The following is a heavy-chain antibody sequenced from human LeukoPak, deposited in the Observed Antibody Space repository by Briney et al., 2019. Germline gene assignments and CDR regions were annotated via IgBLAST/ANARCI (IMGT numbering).Heavy chain of an antibody. D-gene: IGHD3-10*01. Sequence: ASVKVSCKASGYTFTGYYMHWVRQAPGQRLEWMGWINPNSGGTNYAQKFQGRVTMTRDTSISTAYMELSRLRSDDTAAYYCARVLSRITMVRGVIGYWGQGTLVTVSS. CDR3: ARVLSRITMVRGVIGY. J-gene: IGHJ4*02. V-gene: IGHV1-2*02. CDR1: GYTFTGYY. CDR2: INPNSGGT.